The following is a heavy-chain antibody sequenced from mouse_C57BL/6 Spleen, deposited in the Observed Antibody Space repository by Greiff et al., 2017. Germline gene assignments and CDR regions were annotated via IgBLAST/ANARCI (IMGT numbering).Heavy chain of an antibody. Sequence: QVQLQQPGAELVKPGASVKMSCKASGYTFTSYWITWVKQRPGQGLEWIGDIYPGSGSTNYNEKFKSKATLTVDTSASTAYMQLSSLTSEDSAVYYCARSSYGYDEDWYFDVWGTGTTVTVSS. CDR1: GYTFTSYW. V-gene: IGHV1-55*01. CDR3: ARSSYGYDEDWYFDV. CDR2: IYPGSGST. J-gene: IGHJ1*03. D-gene: IGHD2-2*01.